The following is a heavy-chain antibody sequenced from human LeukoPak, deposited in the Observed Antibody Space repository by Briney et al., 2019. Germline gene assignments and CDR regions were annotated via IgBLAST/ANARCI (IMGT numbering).Heavy chain of an antibody. CDR1: GFTFSSHW. D-gene: IGHD1-26*01. CDR3: VRGQGGPAE. V-gene: IGHV3-74*01. Sequence: GGSLRLSCAASGFTFSSHWMHWVRQAPGKGLVWISRINNDGGNAVYADSVNGRFTVSRDNAKNVLYLQMNSLRVEDTATYYCVRGQGGPAERGQGTLVTVSS. J-gene: IGHJ4*02. CDR2: INNDGGNA.